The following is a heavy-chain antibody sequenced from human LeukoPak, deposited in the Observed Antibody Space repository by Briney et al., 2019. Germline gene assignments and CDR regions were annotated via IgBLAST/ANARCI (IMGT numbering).Heavy chain of an antibody. CDR1: GFTCSSYG. D-gene: IGHD5-18*01. CDR3: AKEPAMVNWGYFDY. Sequence: PGGSLRLSCAASGFTCSSYGMHWVRQAPGKGLEWVAFIRYDGSNKYYADSVKGRFTISRDNSKNTLYLQMNSLRAEDTAVYYCAKEPAMVNWGYFDYWGQGTLVTVSS. CDR2: IRYDGSNK. J-gene: IGHJ4*02. V-gene: IGHV3-30*02.